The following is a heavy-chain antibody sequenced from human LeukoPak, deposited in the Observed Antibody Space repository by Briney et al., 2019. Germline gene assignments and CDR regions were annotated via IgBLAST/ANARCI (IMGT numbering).Heavy chain of an antibody. J-gene: IGHJ4*02. V-gene: IGHV3-48*01. CDR1: GFTFSSYS. Sequence: PGGSLRLSCAASGFTFSSYSMNWVRQPPGKGLEWVSYISGSSSNIYYAASVKGRFTISRDSAKNSLYLQMNSLRAEDTAVYYCARDRLKYSGSPKAGVDYWGQGTLVTVSS. D-gene: IGHD1-26*01. CDR3: ARDRLKYSGSPKAGVDY. CDR2: ISGSSSNI.